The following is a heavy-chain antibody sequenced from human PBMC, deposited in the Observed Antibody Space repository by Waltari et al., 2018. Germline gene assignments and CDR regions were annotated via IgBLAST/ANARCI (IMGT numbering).Heavy chain of an antibody. D-gene: IGHD6-6*01. J-gene: IGHJ5*02. CDR3: ARGVEYSIRGIWFDP. CDR2: IYSGGSST. CDR1: GFTFSSYT. Sequence: EVQLLESGGGLVQPGGSLRLSCAASGFTFSSYTMSWVRQAPGKGLEWVSVIYSGGSSTYYADSVKGRFTISRDNSKNTLYLQMNSLRAEDTAVYYCARGVEYSIRGIWFDPWGQGTLVTVSS. V-gene: IGHV3-23*03.